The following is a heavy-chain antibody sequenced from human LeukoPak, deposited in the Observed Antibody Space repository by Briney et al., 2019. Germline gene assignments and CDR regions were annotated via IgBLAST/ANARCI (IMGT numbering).Heavy chain of an antibody. D-gene: IGHD1-26*01. V-gene: IGHV4-61*02. CDR2: VYTSGST. Sequence: SXGSXXXGSYYWSWIRQPAWKALEWIGRVYTSGSTHYNPSLKSRVTISVDTSKNQFSLKLSSVTAADTAVYYCARGGSYYFPYWGQGTLVTVSS. CDR3: ARGGSYYFPY. CDR1: XGSXXXGSYY. J-gene: IGHJ4*02.